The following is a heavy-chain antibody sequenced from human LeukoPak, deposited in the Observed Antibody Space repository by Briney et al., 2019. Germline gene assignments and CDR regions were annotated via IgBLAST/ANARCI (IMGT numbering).Heavy chain of an antibody. CDR3: ARDGDPYSAYKNWFAP. CDR2: IWYEGSNK. J-gene: IGHJ5*02. V-gene: IGHV3-33*01. CDR1: GFTFSSYG. Sequence: GGSLRLSCAASGFTFSSYGMYWVRQAPGKGLEWVAIIWYEGSNKYYADSVKGRFTISRDNSKNTLYLQMNSLRAEDTAVYSCARDGDPYSAYKNWFAPWGQGTLVTVSS. D-gene: IGHD5-12*01.